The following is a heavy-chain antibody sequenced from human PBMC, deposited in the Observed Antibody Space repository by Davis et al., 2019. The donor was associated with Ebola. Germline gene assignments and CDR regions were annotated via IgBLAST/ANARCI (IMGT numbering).Heavy chain of an antibody. Sequence: GGSLRLSCAASGFTFSSYAMHWVRQAPGKGLEWVAVISYDGSNKYYADSVKGRFTISRDNAKNSLYLQMNSLRDEDTAVYYCARALKAYNWNYGYFDYWGQGTLVTVSS. CDR2: ISYDGSNK. V-gene: IGHV3-30-3*01. D-gene: IGHD1-7*01. J-gene: IGHJ4*02. CDR3: ARALKAYNWNYGYFDY. CDR1: GFTFSSYA.